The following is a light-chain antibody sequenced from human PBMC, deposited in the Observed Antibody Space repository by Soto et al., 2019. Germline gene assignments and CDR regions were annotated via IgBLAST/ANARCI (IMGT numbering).Light chain of an antibody. Sequence: EIVLTQSPGTLSLSPGESAALSCRASQSVTGSYLAWFQQKPGQAPRLLIYGTSSRATGIPDRFSGSGSGTDFTLTISRLDPEDFAVYYCQLYGKSPIFTFGPGTKVDF. CDR1: QSVTGSY. CDR3: QLYGKSPIFT. CDR2: GTS. J-gene: IGKJ3*01. V-gene: IGKV3-20*01.